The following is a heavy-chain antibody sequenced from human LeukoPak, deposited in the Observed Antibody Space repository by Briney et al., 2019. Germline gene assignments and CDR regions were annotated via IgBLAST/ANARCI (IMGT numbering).Heavy chain of an antibody. CDR1: GYSISSGYY. CDR3: ARGGAPLWFGELLSLYYFDY. D-gene: IGHD3-10*01. J-gene: IGHJ4*02. V-gene: IGHV4-38-2*02. CDR2: IYHSGST. Sequence: SETLSLTCTVSGYSISSGYYWGWIRQPLGKGLEWIGSIYHSGSTYYNPSLKSRVTISVDTSKNQFSLKLSSVTAADTAVYYCARGGAPLWFGELLSLYYFDYRGQGNLVTVSS.